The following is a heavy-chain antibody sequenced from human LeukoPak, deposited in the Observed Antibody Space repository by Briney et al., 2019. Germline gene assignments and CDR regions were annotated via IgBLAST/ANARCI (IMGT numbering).Heavy chain of an antibody. J-gene: IGHJ3*02. Sequence: PGGSLRLSCAASGFTFSSYAMSWVRQAPGKGLEWVSYISSSSSTIYYADSVKGRFTISRDNAKNSLYLQMNSLRAEDTAVYYCAREEERWLQSDAFDIWGQGTMVTVSS. CDR2: ISSSSSTI. V-gene: IGHV3-48*04. CDR3: AREEERWLQSDAFDI. CDR1: GFTFSSYA. D-gene: IGHD5-24*01.